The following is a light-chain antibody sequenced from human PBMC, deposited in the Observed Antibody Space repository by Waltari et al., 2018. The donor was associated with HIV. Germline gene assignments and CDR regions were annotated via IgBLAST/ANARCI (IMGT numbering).Light chain of an antibody. V-gene: IGKV4-1*01. J-gene: IGKJ1*01. CDR3: QQYYSTPRT. CDR1: QSVMSDSNDKNL. Sequence: DIVLTQSPDSLSVSLGERATITCKSRQSVMSDSNDKNLLAWYQHRSGQPPKLLIYWASIRASGVPDRFSGSGSGTDFALTIRRLQAEDGAVYYCQQYYSTPRTFGQGTKVEIK. CDR2: WAS.